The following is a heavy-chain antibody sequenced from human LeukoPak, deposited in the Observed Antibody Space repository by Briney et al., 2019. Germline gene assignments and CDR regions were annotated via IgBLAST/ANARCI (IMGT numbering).Heavy chain of an antibody. Sequence: SETLSLTCTVSGYSISSGYYWGWIRQPPGKGLEWIGSFHHSGSTYYNPSLKSRVTISVDTSKNQFSLNLRSVTAADTAVYYCARATSFGALLAAAGPWYFDLWGRGILVTVSS. V-gene: IGHV4-38-2*02. CDR3: ARATSFGALLAAAGPWYFDL. CDR2: FHHSGST. D-gene: IGHD6-13*01. J-gene: IGHJ2*01. CDR1: GYSISSGYY.